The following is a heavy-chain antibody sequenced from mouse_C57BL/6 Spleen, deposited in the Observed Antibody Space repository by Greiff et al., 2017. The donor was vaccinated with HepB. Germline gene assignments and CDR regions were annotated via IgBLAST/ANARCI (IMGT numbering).Heavy chain of an antibody. V-gene: IGHV14-4*01. CDR2: IDPENGDT. Sequence: VQLQHSGAELVRPGASVKLSCTASGFNIKDDYMHWVKQRPEQGLEWIGWIDPENGDTEYASKFQGKATITADTSSNTAYLQLSSLTSEDTAVYYCTTRITTPFDYWGQGTTLTVSS. CDR1: GFNIKDDY. J-gene: IGHJ2*01. CDR3: TTRITTPFDY. D-gene: IGHD1-2*01.